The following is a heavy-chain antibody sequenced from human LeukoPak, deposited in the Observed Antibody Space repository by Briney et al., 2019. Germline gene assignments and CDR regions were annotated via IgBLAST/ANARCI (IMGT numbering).Heavy chain of an antibody. CDR3: ARGGDDHGSGRHWFDP. V-gene: IGHV1-2*04. D-gene: IGHD3-10*01. Sequence: ASVKVSCKASGYTFTGYYMHWVRQAPGQGLEWMGWINPNSGGTNYAQKFQGWVTMTRDTSISTAYMELSSLRSDDTAVYYCARGGDDHGSGRHWFDPWGQGTLVTVSS. CDR1: GYTFTGYY. CDR2: INPNSGGT. J-gene: IGHJ5*02.